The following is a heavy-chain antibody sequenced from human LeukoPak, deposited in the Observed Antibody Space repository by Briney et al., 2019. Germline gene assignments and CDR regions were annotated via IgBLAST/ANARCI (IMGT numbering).Heavy chain of an antibody. CDR3: ARHGRTGTRIFTSGLDY. D-gene: IGHD1-7*01. J-gene: IGHJ4*02. CDR1: GGSISSYY. V-gene: IGHV4-59*08. Sequence: SETLSLTCTVSGGSISSYYWSWIRQPPGKGLEWIGYIYYSGSTNYNPSLKSRVTISVDTSKNQFSLKLSSVTAADTAVYYCARHGRTGTRIFTSGLDYWGQGTLVTVSS. CDR2: IYYSGST.